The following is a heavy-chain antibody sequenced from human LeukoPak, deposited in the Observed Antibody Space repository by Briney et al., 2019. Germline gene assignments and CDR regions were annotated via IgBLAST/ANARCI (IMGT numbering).Heavy chain of an antibody. V-gene: IGHV1-69*05. Sequence: SVKVSCKASGGTFSSYAISWVRQAPGQGLEWMGGIIPIFGTASYAQKFQGRVTITTDESTSTAYMELSSLRPEDTAVYYCARGLWFGELLSVDYYYYYMDVWGKGTTVTVSS. CDR1: GGTFSSYA. D-gene: IGHD3-10*01. J-gene: IGHJ6*03. CDR2: IIPIFGTA. CDR3: ARGLWFGELLSVDYYYYYMDV.